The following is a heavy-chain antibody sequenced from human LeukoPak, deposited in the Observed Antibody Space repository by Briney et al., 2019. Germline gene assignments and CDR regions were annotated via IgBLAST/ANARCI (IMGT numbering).Heavy chain of an antibody. V-gene: IGHV3-49*04. D-gene: IGHD5-12*01. CDR3: TRVAGYSGYDCFDY. Sequence: PGGSLRLSCVVSGFTFSSYHMNWVRQAPGKGLEWVGFIRSKAYGGTTEYAASVKGRFTISRDDSKSIAYLQMSSLKTEDTAVYYCTRVAGYSGYDCFDYWGQGTLVTVSS. CDR2: IRSKAYGGTT. CDR1: GFTFSSYH. J-gene: IGHJ4*02.